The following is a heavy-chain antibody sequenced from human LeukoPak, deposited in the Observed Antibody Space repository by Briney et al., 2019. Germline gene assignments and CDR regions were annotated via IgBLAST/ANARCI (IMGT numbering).Heavy chain of an antibody. V-gene: IGHV1-46*01. CDR1: GYTFTSYY. CDR2: INPSGGST. Sequence: ASVKVSCKASGYTFTSYYMHWVRQAPGQGLERMGIINPSGGSTSYAQKFQGRVTMTRDMSTSTVYMELSSLRSEDTAVYYCAREEVVGDGYNENAFDIWGQGTMVTVSS. J-gene: IGHJ3*02. CDR3: AREEVVGDGYNENAFDI. D-gene: IGHD5-24*01.